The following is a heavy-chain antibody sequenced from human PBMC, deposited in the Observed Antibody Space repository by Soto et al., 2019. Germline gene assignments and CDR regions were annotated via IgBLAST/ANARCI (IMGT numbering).Heavy chain of an antibody. CDR3: TRDASRDSSARGWFDP. J-gene: IGHJ5*02. Sequence: GASLRLSCAASGFTFRSFTMNWVRQAPGKGLEWASTISSNSAYIYYTDALRGRFTISRDNAKNSLHLQMNSLRAEDTAVYYCTRDASRDSSARGWFDPWGPGTLVTVSS. D-gene: IGHD6-13*01. CDR1: GFTFRSFT. CDR2: ISSNSAYI. V-gene: IGHV3-21*01.